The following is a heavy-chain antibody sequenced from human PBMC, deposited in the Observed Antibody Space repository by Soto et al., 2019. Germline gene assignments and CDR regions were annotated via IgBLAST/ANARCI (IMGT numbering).Heavy chain of an antibody. Sequence: EVQLVESGGGLVQPGGSLRLSCAASGFTFSSYEMNWVRQAPGTGLEWVSGISGGGGSTYYADSVKGRFTISRDNSKNTLYLQVNSLRAEDTAVYYCAKAMRITAADYYGMDVGGQGTTVTVSS. J-gene: IGHJ6*02. V-gene: IGHV3-23*04. CDR1: GFTFSSYE. D-gene: IGHD6-13*01. CDR3: AKAMRITAADYYGMDV. CDR2: ISGGGGST.